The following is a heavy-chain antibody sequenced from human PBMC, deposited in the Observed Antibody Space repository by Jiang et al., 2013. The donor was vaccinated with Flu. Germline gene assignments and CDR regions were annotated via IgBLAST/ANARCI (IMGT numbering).Heavy chain of an antibody. CDR1: GYTFTSYA. J-gene: IGHJ5*02. CDR2: INTNTGNP. CDR3: ARGRYCSGGSCLATWFDP. V-gene: IGHV7-4-1*02. Sequence: SGYTFTSYAMNWVRQAPGQGLEWMGWINTNTGNPTYAQGFTGRFVFSLDTSVSTAYLQISSLKAEDTAVYYCARGRYCSGGSCLATWFDPWGQGTLVTVSS. D-gene: IGHD2-15*01.